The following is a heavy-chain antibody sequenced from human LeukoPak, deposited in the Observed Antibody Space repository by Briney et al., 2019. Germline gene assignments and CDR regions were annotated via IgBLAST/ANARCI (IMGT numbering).Heavy chain of an antibody. CDR3: ARGVSMGRGGITSRPPHYFDY. V-gene: IGHV1-46*01. CDR2: INPSGGLT. CDR1: GYTFTTYY. Sequence: ASVKVSCKASGYTFTTYYMHWVRQAPGQGLEWMGKINPSGGLTWYSQKFEDRVTMTRDMSTSTVYMELSSLRSDDTAVYYCARGVSMGRGGITSRPPHYFDYWGQGTLVTVSS. D-gene: IGHD3-10*01. J-gene: IGHJ4*02.